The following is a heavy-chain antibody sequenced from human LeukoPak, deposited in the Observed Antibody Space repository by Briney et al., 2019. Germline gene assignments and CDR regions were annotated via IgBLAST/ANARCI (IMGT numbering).Heavy chain of an antibody. CDR2: ISGSGGST. J-gene: IGHJ3*02. CDR3: AKCQAPLLNHDAFDI. CDR1: GFTFSSYA. V-gene: IGHV3-23*01. Sequence: GGSLRLSCAASGFTFSSYAVGWVRQAPGKGLEWVSTISGSGGSTYYADSVKGRFTISRDNSKNTLYLQMNSLRAEDTAVYYCAKCQAPLLNHDAFDIWGQGTMVSVSS.